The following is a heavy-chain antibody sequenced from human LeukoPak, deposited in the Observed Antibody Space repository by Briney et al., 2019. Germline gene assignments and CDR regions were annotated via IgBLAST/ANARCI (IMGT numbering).Heavy chain of an antibody. CDR1: GGSISSYY. J-gene: IGHJ4*02. Sequence: SETLSLTCTVSGGSISSYYWTWIRQPPGKGLEWIGYIYYSGSTDYNPSLKSRVTISVDTSKNQFSLKLSSVTAADTAVYYCARDGYYDSSGYYFPDYWGQGTLVTVSS. V-gene: IGHV4-59*01. CDR2: IYYSGST. D-gene: IGHD3-22*01. CDR3: ARDGYYDSSGYYFPDY.